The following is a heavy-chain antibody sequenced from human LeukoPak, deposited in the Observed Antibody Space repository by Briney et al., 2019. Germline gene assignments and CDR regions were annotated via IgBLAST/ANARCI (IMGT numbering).Heavy chain of an antibody. V-gene: IGHV3-15*01. J-gene: IGHJ4*02. CDR3: TTGRYDILTGYSFDY. CDR1: GFTFSNAW. D-gene: IGHD3-9*01. CDR2: IKSNTDGGTT. Sequence: GGSLRLSCAASGFTFSNAWMSWVRQAPGKGLEWVGRIKSNTDGGTTDYAAPVKGRFTISRDDSKNTLYLQMNSLKTEDTAVYYCTTGRYDILTGYSFDYWGQGTLVTVSS.